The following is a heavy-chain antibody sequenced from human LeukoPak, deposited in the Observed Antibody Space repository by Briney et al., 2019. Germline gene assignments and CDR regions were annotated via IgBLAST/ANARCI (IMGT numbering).Heavy chain of an antibody. J-gene: IGHJ2*01. V-gene: IGHV1-2*02. D-gene: IGHD3-10*01. Sequence: ASVKVSCKTSGYTFTAHYIHWVRQAPGQGREWMGWSDPNSGGTNYAQKFLGRVTMTGDTSINTDFMEIRRLRSDDTAIYYCARGRGTTMVRGVITNYFDLWGRGSLVTVSS. CDR3: ARGRGTTMVRGVITNYFDL. CDR2: SDPNSGGT. CDR1: GYTFTAHY.